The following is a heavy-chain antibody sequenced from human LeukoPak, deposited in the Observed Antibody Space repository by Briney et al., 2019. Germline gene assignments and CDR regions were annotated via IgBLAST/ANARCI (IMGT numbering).Heavy chain of an antibody. CDR3: ARDHFRYPPSYYYMDV. Sequence: SETLSLTCAVYGGSFSGYYWNWIRQPPGKGLEWIGKIYHSGSTNYNPSLKSRVTISVDTSKNQFSLKLSSVTAADTAVYYCARDHFRYPPSYYYMDVWGKGTTVTISS. J-gene: IGHJ6*03. CDR1: GGSFSGYY. D-gene: IGHD2-2*02. V-gene: IGHV4-34*01. CDR2: IYHSGST.